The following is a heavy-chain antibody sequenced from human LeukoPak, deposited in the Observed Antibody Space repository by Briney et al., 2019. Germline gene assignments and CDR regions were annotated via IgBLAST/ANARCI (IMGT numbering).Heavy chain of an antibody. CDR3: ARAAVGSSGWPFDY. Sequence: PSETLSLTCAVYGESFSGYYWSWIRQPPGKGLEWIGEINHSGSTNYNPSLKSRVTISVDTSKNQFSLKLSSVTAADTAVYYCARAAVGSSGWPFDYWGQGTLVTVSS. D-gene: IGHD6-19*01. V-gene: IGHV4-34*01. CDR2: INHSGST. CDR1: GESFSGYY. J-gene: IGHJ4*02.